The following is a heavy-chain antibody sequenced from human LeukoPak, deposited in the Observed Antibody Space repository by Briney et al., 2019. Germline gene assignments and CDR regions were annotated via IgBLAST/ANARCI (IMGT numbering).Heavy chain of an antibody. CDR3: ARLGLGGNSGRGAFDI. CDR1: GGSISSSSYY. V-gene: IGHV4-39*01. Sequence: PSETLSLTCTGSGGSISSSSYYWGWIRQPPGKGLEWIGSIYYSGSTYYNPSLKSRVTISVDTSKNQFSLKLSSVTAADTAVYYCARLGLGGNSGRGAFDIWGQGTMVTVSS. J-gene: IGHJ3*02. D-gene: IGHD4-23*01. CDR2: IYYSGST.